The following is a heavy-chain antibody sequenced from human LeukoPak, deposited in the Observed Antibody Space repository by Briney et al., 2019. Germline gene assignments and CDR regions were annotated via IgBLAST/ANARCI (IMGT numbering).Heavy chain of an antibody. CDR3: ARSGSSGYPFDY. CDR1: GGSISSSSYY. CDR2: ISYSGST. J-gene: IGHJ4*02. Sequence: SETLSLTCTVSGGSISSSSYYWGWIRQPPGKGLEWIGSISYSGSTYYNPSLKSRVTISVDTSKNQFSLKLSSVTAADTAVYYCARSGSSGYPFDYWGQGTLVTVSS. D-gene: IGHD3-22*01. V-gene: IGHV4-39*07.